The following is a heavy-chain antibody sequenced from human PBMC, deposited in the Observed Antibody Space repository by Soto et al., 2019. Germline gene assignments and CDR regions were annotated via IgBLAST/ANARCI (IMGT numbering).Heavy chain of an antibody. CDR3: ARGRDIVATIKYYGMDV. D-gene: IGHD5-12*01. J-gene: IGHJ6*02. CDR2: IIPIFGTA. V-gene: IGHV1-69*12. Sequence: QVPLVQSGAEVKKPGSSVKVSCKASGGTFSSYAISWVRQAPGQGLEWMGGIIPIFGTANYAQKFQGRVTITADESTSTAYMELSSLRSEDTAVYYCARGRDIVATIKYYGMDVWGQGTTVTVSS. CDR1: GGTFSSYA.